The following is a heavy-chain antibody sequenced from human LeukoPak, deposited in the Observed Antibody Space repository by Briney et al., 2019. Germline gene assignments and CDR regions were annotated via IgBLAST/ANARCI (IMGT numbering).Heavy chain of an antibody. D-gene: IGHD5-24*01. CDR3: ARGARAGYNLEPFDY. CDR1: SGSISSRSYY. J-gene: IGHJ4*02. CDR2: IYYSGST. Sequence: SETLSLTCTVSSGSISSRSYYWGWIRQPPGKGLEWIGSIYYSGSTYYNPSLKSRVTISIDTSKNQFSLKLRSVTAADTAVYYCARGARAGYNLEPFDYWGQGTLVTVSS. V-gene: IGHV4-39*01.